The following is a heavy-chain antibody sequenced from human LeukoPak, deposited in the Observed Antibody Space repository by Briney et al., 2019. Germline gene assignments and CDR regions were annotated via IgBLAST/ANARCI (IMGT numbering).Heavy chain of an antibody. D-gene: IGHD6-13*01. CDR1: GFTFSSCA. J-gene: IGHJ4*02. CDR2: ISSNGGST. Sequence: TGGSLRLSCAASGFTFSSCAMHWVRQAPGKGLEYVSAISSNGGSTYYANSVKGRFTISRDNSKNTLYLQMGSLRAEDMAVYYCARETLIAAAGTVFDYWGQGALVTVSS. V-gene: IGHV3-64*01. CDR3: ARETLIAAAGTVFDY.